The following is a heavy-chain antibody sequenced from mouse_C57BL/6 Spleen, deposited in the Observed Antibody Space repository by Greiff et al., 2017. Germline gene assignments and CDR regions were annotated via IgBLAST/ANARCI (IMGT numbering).Heavy chain of an antibody. V-gene: IGHV1-62-2*01. Sequence: QVHVKQSGAELVKPGSSVKLSCKASGYTFTEYTIHWVKQRSGQGLEWIGWFYPGSGSIKYNEKFKDKATLTADKSSSTVYMELSRLTSEDSAVYFCARHEEGGNYVYWYFDVWGTGTTVTVSS. CDR2: FYPGSGSI. D-gene: IGHD2-1*01. CDR1: GYTFTEYT. J-gene: IGHJ1*03. CDR3: ARHEEGGNYVYWYFDV.